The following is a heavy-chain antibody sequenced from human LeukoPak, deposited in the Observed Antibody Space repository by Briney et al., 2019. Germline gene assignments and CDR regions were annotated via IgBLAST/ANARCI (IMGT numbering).Heavy chain of an antibody. D-gene: IGHD1-1*01. V-gene: IGHV4-59*01. CDR3: ARGPPRTGRERYFDY. Sequence: SETLSLTCTVSGGSISDYYRNWIRQPPGKGLEWIGYIYYRGTTNYNPSLNSRVTISVDSSENQFSLKLSSVTAADTAVYYCARGPPRTGRERYFDYWGQGTLVSVSS. CDR1: GGSISDYY. J-gene: IGHJ4*02. CDR2: IYYRGTT.